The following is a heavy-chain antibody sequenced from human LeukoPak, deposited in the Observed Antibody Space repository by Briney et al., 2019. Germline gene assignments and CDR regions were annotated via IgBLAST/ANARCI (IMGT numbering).Heavy chain of an antibody. D-gene: IGHD3-16*02. V-gene: IGHV3-30*03. J-gene: IGHJ4*02. CDR2: ISYDGSIE. CDR3: ARSPFGGVIVIGDY. Sequence: GGSLRLSCAASGFSFSNYGMHWVRQAPGKGLEWVAVISYDGSIEYYADSVKGRFTISRDNSKNTLYLQMSSLRAEDTAAYYCARSPFGGVIVIGDYWGQGTLVTVSS. CDR1: GFSFSNYG.